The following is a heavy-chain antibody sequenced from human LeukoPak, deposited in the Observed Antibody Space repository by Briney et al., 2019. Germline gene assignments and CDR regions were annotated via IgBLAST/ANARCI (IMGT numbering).Heavy chain of an antibody. D-gene: IGHD3-22*01. CDR2: ISAYNGNT. CDR1: GYTFTGYG. Sequence: ASVKVSCKASGYTFTGYGITWVRQAPGQGLEWMGWISAYNGNTNYAQKLQGRVTMTTDTSTSTAYMELRSLRSDDTAVYYCARGPGGRSGYYPLEDNYYYYYMDVWGKGTTVTVSS. CDR3: ARGPGGRSGYYPLEDNYYYYYMDV. J-gene: IGHJ6*03. V-gene: IGHV1-18*01.